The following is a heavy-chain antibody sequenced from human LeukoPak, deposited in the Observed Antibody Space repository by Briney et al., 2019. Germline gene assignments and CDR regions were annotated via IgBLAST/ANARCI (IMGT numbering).Heavy chain of an antibody. Sequence: ASVKVSCKASAYTFTSYGISWVRQAPGQGIECMGWISAYNGNTNYAQKLQGRVTMTTDTSTSTAYMELRSLRSDDTAVYYCARGIVVVPAAPPDYWGQGTLVTVSS. V-gene: IGHV1-18*01. CDR2: ISAYNGNT. CDR3: ARGIVVVPAAPPDY. D-gene: IGHD2-2*01. J-gene: IGHJ4*02. CDR1: AYTFTSYG.